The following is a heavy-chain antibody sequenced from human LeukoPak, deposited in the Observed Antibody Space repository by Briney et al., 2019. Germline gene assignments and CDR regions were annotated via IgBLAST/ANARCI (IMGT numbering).Heavy chain of an antibody. Sequence: GGSLRLSCAASGFTFDDYAMHWVRQAPGKGLEWVSGISWNSGSIGYADSVKGRFTISRDNAKNSLYLQMNSLRAEDTAVYYCARSLRFLAIDYYYYMDVWGKGTTVTVSS. V-gene: IGHV3-9*01. CDR3: ARSLRFLAIDYYYYMDV. CDR1: GFTFDDYA. CDR2: ISWNSGSI. D-gene: IGHD3-3*01. J-gene: IGHJ6*03.